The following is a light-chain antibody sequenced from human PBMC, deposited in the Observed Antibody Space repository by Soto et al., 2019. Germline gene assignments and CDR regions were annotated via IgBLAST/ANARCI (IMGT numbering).Light chain of an antibody. CDR1: QAINNN. J-gene: IGKJ3*01. CDR3: QKYGTALLFT. Sequence: DIQMTQSPSSLSASVGDRVTITCRASQAINNNLAWYQQKPGKVPKLLIYAASTLQSGVPSRFSGSGSGRDFTLTISSLQPEDVATYYCQKYGTALLFTFGPGTKVDI. V-gene: IGKV1-27*01. CDR2: AAS.